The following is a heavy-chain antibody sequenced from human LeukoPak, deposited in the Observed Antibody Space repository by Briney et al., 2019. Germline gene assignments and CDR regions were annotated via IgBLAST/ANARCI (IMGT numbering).Heavy chain of an antibody. CDR2: INSDGSST. Sequence: GGSLRLSCAASGFTFSSYWMHWVRQAPGKGLVWVSRINSDGSSTSYADSVRGRFSISRDNAKNTLYLQMNSLRAEDTAVYYCARDRYQLLSYRYYFDYWGQGTLVTVSS. CDR1: GFTFSSYW. CDR3: ARDRYQLLSYRYYFDY. D-gene: IGHD2-2*01. V-gene: IGHV3-74*01. J-gene: IGHJ4*02.